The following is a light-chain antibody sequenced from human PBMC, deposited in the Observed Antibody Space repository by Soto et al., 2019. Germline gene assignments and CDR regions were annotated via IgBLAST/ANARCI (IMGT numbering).Light chain of an antibody. CDR1: QGISHY. Sequence: DIQMTPSPSSLSASVGARVTITCQASQGISHYLNWYQQKPGKAPKLLIYDASNLETGVPSRFSGSGSGTDFTFTISSLQPEDIATYYCQQYDNYPRFGGGTKVDIK. CDR3: QQYDNYPR. CDR2: DAS. J-gene: IGKJ4*02. V-gene: IGKV1-33*01.